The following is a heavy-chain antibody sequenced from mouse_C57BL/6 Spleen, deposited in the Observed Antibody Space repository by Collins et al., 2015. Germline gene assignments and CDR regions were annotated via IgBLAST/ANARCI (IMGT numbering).Heavy chain of an antibody. CDR1: GYAFSSSW. CDR2: IYPGDGDT. Sequence: QVQLQQSGPELVKPGASVKISCKASGYAFSSSWMNWVKQRPGKGLEWIGRIYPGDGDTNYNGNFKGKATLTADKSSSTAYMQLSSLTSEDSAVYFCARSSFITTDYWGQGTTLTVSS. D-gene: IGHD1-1*01. V-gene: IGHV1-82*01. CDR3: ARSSFITTDY. J-gene: IGHJ2*01.